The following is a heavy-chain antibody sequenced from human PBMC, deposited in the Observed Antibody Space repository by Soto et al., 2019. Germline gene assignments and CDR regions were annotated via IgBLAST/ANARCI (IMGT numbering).Heavy chain of an antibody. CDR3: ERDGYDYASGQFAS. J-gene: IGHJ4*02. CDR1: GFSFSSNW. CDR2: INSDGSSA. D-gene: IGHD5-12*01. Sequence: HPGGSLRLSCAASGFSFSSNWMHWVRQAPGKGLVWVSRINSDGSSAAYADSVKGRFTISRDNAKNTLFLQMNSLRAEDTAVYYCERDGYDYASGQFASWGQGTLVTVS. V-gene: IGHV3-74*01.